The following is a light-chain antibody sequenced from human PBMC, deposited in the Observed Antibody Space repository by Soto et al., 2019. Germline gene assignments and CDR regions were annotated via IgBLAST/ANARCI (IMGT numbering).Light chain of an antibody. Sequence: EIVLTESPGTLSLTQGERATLSCRASQSVSSSSLAWYQQKPGQAPRLLIYGTSSRATGIPDRFSGSGSGTDFTLTISRLEPEDFAVYYCQQYGSSGTFGQGTKV. J-gene: IGKJ1*01. CDR2: GTS. V-gene: IGKV3-20*01. CDR1: QSVSSSS. CDR3: QQYGSSGT.